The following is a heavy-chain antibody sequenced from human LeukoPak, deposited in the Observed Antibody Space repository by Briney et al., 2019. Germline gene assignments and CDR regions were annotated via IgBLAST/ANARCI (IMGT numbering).Heavy chain of an antibody. J-gene: IGHJ4*02. D-gene: IGHD6-19*01. V-gene: IGHV3-7*01. CDR3: ARPRGSGCLDY. Sequence: GGSLRLSCAASRLTLSNYWMSWVRQAPGKGLEWVANIKQDGSETYYVDSVKGRFTISRDNAKNSLSLQMNSLRAEDTAVYYCARPRGSGCLDYWGQGTLVTVSS. CDR2: IKQDGSET. CDR1: RLTLSNYW.